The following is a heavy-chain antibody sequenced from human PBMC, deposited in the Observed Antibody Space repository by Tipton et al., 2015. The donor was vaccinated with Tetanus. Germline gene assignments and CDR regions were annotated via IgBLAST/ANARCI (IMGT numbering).Heavy chain of an antibody. CDR1: GFTLSDYY. Sequence: SLRLSCAASGFTLSDYYMSWIRQAPGKGLEWLSYISSSGATINYADSVKGRFTISRDNAKNSLFLEMNTLRVDDTAVYYCVSGSALDYWGQGTPVTVSS. CDR2: ISSSGATI. V-gene: IGHV3-11*04. CDR3: VSGSALDY. J-gene: IGHJ4*02. D-gene: IGHD6-25*01.